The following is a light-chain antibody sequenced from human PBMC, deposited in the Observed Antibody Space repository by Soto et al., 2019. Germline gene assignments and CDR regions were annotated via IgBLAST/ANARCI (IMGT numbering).Light chain of an antibody. CDR3: QRYNSGQYT. V-gene: IGKV1-27*01. CDR2: GAS. Sequence: DIQMTQSPSSLSASVGDRVTITCRTSQGLISSLAWYQQKPGKVPKLLIYGASTFHSGVPSRFSGSGSETHFTLTINSQQPEDVATYCCQRYNSGQYTFGPGTKVDIK. CDR1: QGLISS. J-gene: IGKJ3*01.